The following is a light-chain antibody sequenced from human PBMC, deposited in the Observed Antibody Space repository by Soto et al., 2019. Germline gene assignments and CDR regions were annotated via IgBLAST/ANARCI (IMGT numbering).Light chain of an antibody. CDR2: KAS. J-gene: IGKJ1*01. Sequence: DIQMTQSPSTLSGSVGDRVTITCRASQTISSWLAWYQQKPGKAPKLLIYKASTLKSGAPSRFSGSGSGTEFTLTITSLQPDDFATYYCQKYNSAPQTFGQGTKVDIK. CDR1: QTISSW. CDR3: QKYNSAPQT. V-gene: IGKV1-5*03.